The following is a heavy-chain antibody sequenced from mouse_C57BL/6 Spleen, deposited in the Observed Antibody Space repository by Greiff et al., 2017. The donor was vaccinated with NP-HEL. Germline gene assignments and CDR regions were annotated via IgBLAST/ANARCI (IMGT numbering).Heavy chain of an antibody. Sequence: VQLQQSGAELVKPGASVTLSCKASGYTFTSYWMQWVKQRPGQGLEWIGELDPSDSYTNYNQKLKGKATLTVDTSSSTAYMQLSSLTSEDSAVYYCARNPAYGYFDYWGQGTTLTVSS. J-gene: IGHJ2*01. V-gene: IGHV1-50*01. CDR2: LDPSDSYT. CDR3: ARNPAYGYFDY. D-gene: IGHD1-1*01. CDR1: GYTFTSYW.